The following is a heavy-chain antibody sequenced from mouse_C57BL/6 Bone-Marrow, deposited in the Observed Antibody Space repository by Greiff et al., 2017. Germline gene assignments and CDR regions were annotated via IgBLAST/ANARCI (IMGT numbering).Heavy chain of an antibody. CDR2: INPYNGGT. V-gene: IGHV1-19*01. D-gene: IGHD2-4*01. CDR1: GYTFTDYY. CDR3: ARSIYCDYEAWFAY. J-gene: IGHJ3*01. Sequence: VQLQQSGPVLVKPGASVKMSCKASGYTFTDYYMNWVTQSHGKSLEWIGVINPYNGGTSYNQKFKGKATLTVDKSSSTAYMELNSLTSEDSAVYYCARSIYCDYEAWFAYWGQGTLVTVSA.